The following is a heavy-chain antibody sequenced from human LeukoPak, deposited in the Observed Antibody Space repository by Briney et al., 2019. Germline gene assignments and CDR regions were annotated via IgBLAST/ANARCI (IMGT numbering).Heavy chain of an antibody. J-gene: IGHJ3*02. CDR1: GFTFSSFE. V-gene: IGHV3-48*03. CDR3: AREGGGTHLDAFDI. D-gene: IGHD2-15*01. Sequence: GGSLRLSCAASGFTFSSFEMNWVRQAPGKGLEWVSYIDSSGRTMYYGDSVRGRFTISRDNTKNSLFLQINSLRAEDTAVYYCAREGGGTHLDAFDIWGQGTVVTVSS. CDR2: IDSSGRTM.